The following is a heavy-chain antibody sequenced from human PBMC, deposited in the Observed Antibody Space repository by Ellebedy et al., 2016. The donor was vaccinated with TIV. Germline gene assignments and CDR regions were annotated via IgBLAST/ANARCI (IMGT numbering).Heavy chain of an antibody. Sequence: GESLKISCAASGFTFSNYAMSWVRQAPGKGLEWVSGISGTGATTYYADSVKGRFTISRDNSKNTLYLLMISLRGEDTAIYYCAKDLAAGTTLRLDYWGQGTLVTVSS. J-gene: IGHJ4*02. CDR3: AKDLAAGTTLRLDY. V-gene: IGHV3-23*01. CDR1: GFTFSNYA. CDR2: ISGTGATT. D-gene: IGHD1-7*01.